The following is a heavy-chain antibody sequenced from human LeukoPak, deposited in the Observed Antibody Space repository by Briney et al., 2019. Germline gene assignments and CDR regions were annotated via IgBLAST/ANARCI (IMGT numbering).Heavy chain of an antibody. D-gene: IGHD5-18*01. CDR2: IYSGGST. CDR1: GFTVSSNY. J-gene: IGHJ4*02. CDR3: AREGGGYSYGLSY. V-gene: IGHV3-53*01. Sequence: GGSLRLSCAASGFTVSSNYMSWVRQAPGKGLEWVSVIYSGGSTYYADSVKGRFTISRDNSKNTLYLKMNSLRAEDTAVYYCAREGGGYSYGLSYWGQGTLVTVSS.